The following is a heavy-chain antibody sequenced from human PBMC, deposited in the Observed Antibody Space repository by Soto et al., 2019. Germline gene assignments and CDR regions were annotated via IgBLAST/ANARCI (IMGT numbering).Heavy chain of an antibody. Sequence: QVQLVQSGAEVKKPGASVKVSCKASGYTFTNYDINWVRQAPGQGLEWMGWMDPKSGKTDYAQKFQGRVTITRNTSSSTAYLEVSSLSSEDTAVYFCARGRGWRDYWGQGTLVTVSS. J-gene: IGHJ4*02. V-gene: IGHV1-8*01. CDR2: MDPKSGKT. CDR3: ARGRGWRDY. CDR1: GYTFTNYD. D-gene: IGHD2-15*01.